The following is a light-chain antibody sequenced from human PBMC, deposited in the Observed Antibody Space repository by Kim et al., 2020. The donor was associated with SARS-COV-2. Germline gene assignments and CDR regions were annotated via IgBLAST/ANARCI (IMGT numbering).Light chain of an antibody. Sequence: SYELTQPPSVSVAPGKTARITCGGNNIGSKSVHWYQQKPGQAPVLVIYYDSDRPSGIPERFSGSNSGNTATLTISRVEAGEEADYYCQVWDRSSDHPVFG. J-gene: IGLJ2*01. CDR2: YDS. V-gene: IGLV3-21*04. CDR1: NIGSKS. CDR3: QVWDRSSDHPV.